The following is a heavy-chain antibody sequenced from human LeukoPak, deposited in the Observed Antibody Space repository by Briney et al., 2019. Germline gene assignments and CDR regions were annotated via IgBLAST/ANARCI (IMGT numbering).Heavy chain of an antibody. J-gene: IGHJ4*02. CDR3: ARPASGYSPALGLDY. Sequence: ASVKVSCKASGYTFTSYGISWVRQAPGQGLEWMGWISAYNGNTNYAQKLQGRVTMTTDTSTSTAYMELRSLRSDDTAVYYCARPASGYSPALGLDYWGQGTLVTVPS. V-gene: IGHV1-18*04. CDR1: GYTFTSYG. D-gene: IGHD5-18*01. CDR2: ISAYNGNT.